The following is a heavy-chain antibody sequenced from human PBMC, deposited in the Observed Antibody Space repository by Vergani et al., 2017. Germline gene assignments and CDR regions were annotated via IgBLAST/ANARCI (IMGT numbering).Heavy chain of an antibody. CDR1: GFTFSPYA. Sequence: EVQLLESGGSLKQPGGSVRLSCAASGFTFSPYAMHWVRQAPGKGLEWVSALTGGGGSTYYADSFKGRFIISRDNSRDTLYLQMNSLRPEDTATYYCVKDAGSYENVCDSGGQGTLVTVSS. D-gene: IGHD1-26*01. CDR2: LTGGGGST. CDR3: VKDAGSYENVCDS. V-gene: IGHV3-23*01. J-gene: IGHJ4*02.